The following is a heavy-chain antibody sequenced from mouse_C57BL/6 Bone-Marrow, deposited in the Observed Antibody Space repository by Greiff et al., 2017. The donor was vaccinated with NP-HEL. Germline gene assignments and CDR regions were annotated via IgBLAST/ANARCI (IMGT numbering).Heavy chain of an antibody. CDR2: ISDGGSYT. Sequence: EVKLMESGGGLVKPGGSLKLSCAASGFTFSSYAMSWVRQTPEKRLEWVATISDGGSYTYYPDNVKGRFTISRDNAKNNLYLQMSHLKSEDTAMYYCARRWDFDYWGQGTTLTVSS. CDR3: ARRWDFDY. CDR1: GFTFSSYA. J-gene: IGHJ2*01. V-gene: IGHV5-4*03.